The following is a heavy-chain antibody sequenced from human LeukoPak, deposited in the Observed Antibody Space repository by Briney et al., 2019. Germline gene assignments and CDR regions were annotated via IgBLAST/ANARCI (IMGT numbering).Heavy chain of an antibody. J-gene: IGHJ4*02. V-gene: IGHV3-20*04. D-gene: IGHD3-22*01. Sequence: PGGSLRLSCAASGFTFDDYGMSWVRQAPGKGLEWVSDINWNGGSTGYADSVKGRFTISRDNAKNSLYLQMNSLRAEDTALYYCARVEGYYYDSSGYFVRPYYFDYWGQGTLVTVSS. CDR1: GFTFDDYG. CDR2: INWNGGST. CDR3: ARVEGYYYDSSGYFVRPYYFDY.